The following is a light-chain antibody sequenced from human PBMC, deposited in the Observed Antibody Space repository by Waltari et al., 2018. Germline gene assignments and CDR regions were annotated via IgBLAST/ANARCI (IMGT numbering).Light chain of an antibody. CDR2: LGS. CDR3: MQVLQIPLT. CDR1: QSLLHSNGYNY. Sequence: DIVMTQSPLSLPVTPGEPASISCRSSQSLLHSNGYNYLDWYLQKSGQSPQLLFYLGSTRASGVPDRFSGSGSGTDFTLKISRVEAEDVGVYYCMQVLQIPLTFGGGTKVEIK. V-gene: IGKV2-28*01. J-gene: IGKJ4*01.